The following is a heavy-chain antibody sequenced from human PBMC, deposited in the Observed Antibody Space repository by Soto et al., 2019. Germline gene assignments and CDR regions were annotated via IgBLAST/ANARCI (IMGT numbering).Heavy chain of an antibody. D-gene: IGHD4-4*01. CDR3: ARHPSVTSSPGDYYYCGMDV. CDR2: IDPSDSYT. J-gene: IGHJ6*02. V-gene: IGHV5-10-1*01. CDR1: GYSFTSYW. Sequence: LGESLKISCKGSGYSFTSYWISWVRQMPGKGLEWMGRIDPSDSYTNYSPSFQGHVTISADRSISTAYLQWSSLKASDTAMYYCARHPSVTSSPGDYYYCGMDVWGQGTTVTVSS.